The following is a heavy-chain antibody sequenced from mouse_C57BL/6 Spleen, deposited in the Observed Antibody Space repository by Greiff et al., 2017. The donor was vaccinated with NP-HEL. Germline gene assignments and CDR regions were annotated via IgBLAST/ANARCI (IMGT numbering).Heavy chain of an antibody. CDR2: IYPSDSET. Sequence: QVQLQQPGAELVRPGSSVKLSCKASGYTFTSYWMDWVKQRPGQGLEWIGNIYPSDSETHYNQKFKDKATLTVDKSSSTAYMQLSSLTSEDSAVYYCARSPSYSAGYGYWGQGTTLTVSS. D-gene: IGHD3-2*02. CDR3: ARSPSYSAGYGY. J-gene: IGHJ2*01. V-gene: IGHV1-61*01. CDR1: GYTFTSYW.